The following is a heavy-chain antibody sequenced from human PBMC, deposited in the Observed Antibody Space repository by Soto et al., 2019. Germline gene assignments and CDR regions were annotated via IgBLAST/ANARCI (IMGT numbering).Heavy chain of an antibody. CDR1: VGTFSSYA. V-gene: IGHV1-69*01. Sequence: QVQLVQSGSSVKKPGSSVKVSCKASVGTFSSYAISWVRQAPGQGLEWMGGIIPIFNATPYAQKFQGRVTITADESTSTDYMELSSLRSEDTAVYYCAREDFDSEIYYGMDVWGQGTTVTVSS. CDR3: AREDFDSEIYYGMDV. J-gene: IGHJ6*02. D-gene: IGHD3-3*01. CDR2: IIPIFNAT.